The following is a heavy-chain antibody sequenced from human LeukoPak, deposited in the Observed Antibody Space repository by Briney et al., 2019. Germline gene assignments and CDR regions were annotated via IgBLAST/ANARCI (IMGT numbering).Heavy chain of an antibody. D-gene: IGHD5-18*01. CDR3: ARNKKGDRYTYGHDY. V-gene: IGHV3-21*01. CDR1: GFTFSSYS. J-gene: IGHJ4*02. CDR2: ISSSSNYI. Sequence: GGSLRLSCAASGFTFSSYSMNWVRQAPGKGLEWVSSISSSSNYIYYADSMKGRFTISRDNAKNSLYLQMNSLSAEDTAVYFCARNKKGDRYTYGHDYWGQGTLVTVSS.